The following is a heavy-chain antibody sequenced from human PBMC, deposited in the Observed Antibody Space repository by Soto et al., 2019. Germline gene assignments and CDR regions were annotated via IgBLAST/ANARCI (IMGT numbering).Heavy chain of an antibody. CDR3: ARGGSSSWTYYYYGMDV. CDR1: GGTFSSYA. J-gene: IGHJ6*02. CDR2: IIPIFGTA. D-gene: IGHD6-13*01. V-gene: IGHV1-69*01. Sequence: QVQLVQSGAEVKKPGSSVKVSCKASGGTFSSYAISWVRQAPGQGLEWMGGIIPIFGTANYARKFQGRVTITADESTSTAYMELSSLRSEDTAVYYCARGGSSSWTYYYYGMDVWGQGTTVTVS.